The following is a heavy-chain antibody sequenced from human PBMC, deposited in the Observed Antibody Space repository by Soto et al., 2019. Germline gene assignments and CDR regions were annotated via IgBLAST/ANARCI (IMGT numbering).Heavy chain of an antibody. V-gene: IGHV1-46*01. CDR2: INPSGGST. CDR1: GYTFTSYY. D-gene: IGHD1-1*01. CDR3: ARVLETLDDPGAFDI. J-gene: IGHJ3*02. Sequence: VKVSCKASGYTFTSYYMHWVRQAPGQGLEWMGIINPSGGSTSYAQKFQGRVTMTRDTSTSTVYMELSSLRSEDTAVYYCARVLETLDDPGAFDIWGQGTMVTVSS.